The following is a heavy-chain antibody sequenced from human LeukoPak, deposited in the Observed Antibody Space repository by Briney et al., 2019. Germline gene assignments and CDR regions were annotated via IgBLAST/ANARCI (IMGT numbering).Heavy chain of an antibody. CDR2: MYFTGET. CDR1: GAPIRNYY. CDR3: ARHPRYYDFRFDP. V-gene: IGHV4-4*07. D-gene: IGHD3-3*01. Sequence: SETLSLTCTVSGAPIRNYYWSWIRQPAGKGLEWMGRMYFTGETYYNPSLKSRLSMSVDTSNNQFSLRLNSVTAADTAVYYCARHPRYYDFRFDPWGQGTLVTVSS. J-gene: IGHJ5*02.